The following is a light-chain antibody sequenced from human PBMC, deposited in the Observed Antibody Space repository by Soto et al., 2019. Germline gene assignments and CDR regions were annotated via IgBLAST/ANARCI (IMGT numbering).Light chain of an antibody. V-gene: IGLV2-14*01. CDR2: DVT. J-gene: IGLJ1*01. CDR1: SSDVGGYKY. Sequence: QSALTQPPSVSGSPGQSITISCTGTSSDVGGYKYVSWYQQHPDKAPKLIIYDVTNRPSGISNRFSGSKSGNTASLTISGLQAEDEADYYCSSYSSSSTEVFGTGTKLTVL. CDR3: SSYSSSSTEV.